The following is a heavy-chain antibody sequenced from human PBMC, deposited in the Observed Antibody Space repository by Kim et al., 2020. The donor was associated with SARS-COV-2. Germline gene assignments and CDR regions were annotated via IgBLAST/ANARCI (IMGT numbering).Heavy chain of an antibody. CDR1: GFNFGSHD. V-gene: IGHV3-33*01. CDR2: IWYDGSKQ. Sequence: GGSLRLSCAASGFNFGSHDMHWVRQAPGKGLEWVAVIWYDGSKQYYADSMKGRFTISRDNSKNMLFLQMNSLRAEDTALYYCARFFGNQLDSWGQGTLVTVSS. D-gene: IGHD3-10*01. J-gene: IGHJ5*01. CDR3: ARFFGNQLDS.